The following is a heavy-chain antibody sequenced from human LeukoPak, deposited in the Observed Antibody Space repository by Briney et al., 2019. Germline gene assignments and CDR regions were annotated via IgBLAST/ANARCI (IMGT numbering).Heavy chain of an antibody. V-gene: IGHV3-30*02. CDR1: GFTFSSYG. D-gene: IGHD3-16*01. J-gene: IGHJ4*02. CDR2: IRYDGSNK. Sequence: HPGGSLRLSCAASGFTFSSYGMHWVRQAPGKGLEWVAFIRYDGSNKYYADSVKGRFTISRDNSKTTLYLQTNSLRAEDTAVYYCAKDGIMITFGGVTSYFDYWGQGTLVTVSS. CDR3: AKDGIMITFGGVTSYFDY.